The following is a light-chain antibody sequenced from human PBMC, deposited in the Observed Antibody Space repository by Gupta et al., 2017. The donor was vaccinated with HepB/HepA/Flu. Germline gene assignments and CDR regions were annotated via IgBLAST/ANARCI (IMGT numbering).Light chain of an antibody. CDR1: SSAVGRYNY. Sequence: QSALTQPASVSGSPGQSITISCTGTSSAVGRYNYVSWYQQHPGKAPKLIIYDVSHRPSGVSNRFSGSKSGNTASLTISGLQPEDEAEYSCSSYTTSSSVVFGGGTELTVL. CDR2: DVS. V-gene: IGLV2-14*01. CDR3: SSYTTSSSVV. J-gene: IGLJ2*01.